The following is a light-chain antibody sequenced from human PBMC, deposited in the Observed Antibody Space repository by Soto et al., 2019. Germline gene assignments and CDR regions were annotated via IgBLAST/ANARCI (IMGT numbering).Light chain of an antibody. CDR1: QSVNTF. Sequence: ETVLTQSPVTLSLSPGERATLSCRASQSVNTFLAWYQQKPGQAPRLLIYDASKRAPGIPVRFSGTGSGADFTLTISSLEPEDFAVYYCQQRDTWPTFGQGTKLEIK. V-gene: IGKV3-11*01. CDR3: QQRDTWPT. J-gene: IGKJ2*01. CDR2: DAS.